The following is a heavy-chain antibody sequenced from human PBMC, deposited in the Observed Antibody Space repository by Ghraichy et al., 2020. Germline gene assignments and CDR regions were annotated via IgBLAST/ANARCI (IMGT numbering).Heavy chain of an antibody. J-gene: IGHJ4*02. CDR2: IKQDGSEK. CDR1: GFTFSSYW. CDR3: ARDGDLGGEGGHDY. D-gene: IGHD3-16*01. Sequence: GGSLRLSCAASGFTFSSYWMSWVRQAPGKGLEWVANIKQDGSEKYYVDSVKGRFTISRDNAKNSLYLQMNSLRAEDTAVYYCARDGDLGGEGGHDYWGQGTLVTVSS. V-gene: IGHV3-7*01.